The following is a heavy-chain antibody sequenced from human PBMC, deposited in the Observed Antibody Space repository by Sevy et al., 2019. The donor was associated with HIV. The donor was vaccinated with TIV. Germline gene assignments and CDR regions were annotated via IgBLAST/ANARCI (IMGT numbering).Heavy chain of an antibody. CDR1: GFTLSSFW. V-gene: IGHV3-7*01. CDR2: INQDGSAT. D-gene: IGHD4-17*01. J-gene: IGHJ4*02. CDR3: ARSPNDYAGVGDY. Sequence: GGSLRLSCAASGFTLSSFWMYWVRQAPGKGLEWVANINQDGSATHYVDSVKGRFTVSRDNAKNSLYLQMNSLRAEDTAVYYCARSPNDYAGVGDYWGQGTLVTVSS.